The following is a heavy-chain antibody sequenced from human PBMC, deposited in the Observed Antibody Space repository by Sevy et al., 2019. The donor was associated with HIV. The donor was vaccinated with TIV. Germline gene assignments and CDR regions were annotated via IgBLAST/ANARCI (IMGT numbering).Heavy chain of an antibody. V-gene: IGHV3-30*18. Sequence: GGSLRLSCVASGFTFRTYGMHWVRQAPGKGLEWVAVISHDGSHKYNADSVKGRFINSRDHSKNALSLQMNSLRVDDTVDYYCPKDLRPNLLYNDLWGGSSGMDVWGQGTTVTVSS. D-gene: IGHD3-3*01. CDR1: GFTFRTYG. CDR3: PKDLRPNLLYNDLWGGSSGMDV. CDR2: ISHDGSHK. J-gene: IGHJ6*02.